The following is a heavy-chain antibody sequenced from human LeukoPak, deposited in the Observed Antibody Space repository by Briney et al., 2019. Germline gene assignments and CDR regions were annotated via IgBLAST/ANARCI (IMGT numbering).Heavy chain of an antibody. CDR1: GGSISSSSYY. CDR2: IYYSGST. D-gene: IGHD5-18*01. Sequence: SETLSLTCTVSGGSISSSSYYWGWIRQPPGKGLEWIGSIYYSGSTYYNPPLKSRVTISVDTSKNQFSLKLSSVTAADTAVYYCARVQGGYSYGFYFDYWGQGTLVTVSS. V-gene: IGHV4-39*01. J-gene: IGHJ4*02. CDR3: ARVQGGYSYGFYFDY.